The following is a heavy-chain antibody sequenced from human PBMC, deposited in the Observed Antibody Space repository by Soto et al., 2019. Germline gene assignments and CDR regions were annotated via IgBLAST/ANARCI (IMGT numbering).Heavy chain of an antibody. Sequence: SETLSLTCTVSGGSISSGDYYWSWIRQPPGKGLEWIGYIYYSGSTYYNPSLKSRVTISVDTSKNQFSLKLSSVTAADTAVYYCAREIITGSPRYYFDYWGQGTLVTVSS. J-gene: IGHJ4*02. V-gene: IGHV4-30-4*01. CDR1: GGSISSGDYY. D-gene: IGHD1-20*01. CDR3: AREIITGSPRYYFDY. CDR2: IYYSGST.